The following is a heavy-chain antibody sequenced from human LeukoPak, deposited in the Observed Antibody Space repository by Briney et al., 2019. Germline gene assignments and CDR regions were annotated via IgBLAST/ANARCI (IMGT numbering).Heavy chain of an antibody. CDR2: IWYDGRNK. Sequence: PGGSLRLSCAASGFTFSSSGMHWVSQAPGKGLEWVAMIWYDGRNKYYADSVKGRFTISRDNSKNTLYLQVNSLRAEDTAVYYCAKSGYCTNGVCPHDAFDIWGQGTMVTVSS. J-gene: IGHJ3*02. CDR3: AKSGYCTNGVCPHDAFDI. V-gene: IGHV3-33*06. D-gene: IGHD2-8*01. CDR1: GFTFSSSG.